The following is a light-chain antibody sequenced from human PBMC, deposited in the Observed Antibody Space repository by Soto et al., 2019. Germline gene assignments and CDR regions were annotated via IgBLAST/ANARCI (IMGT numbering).Light chain of an antibody. Sequence: IVLTQSPSTLSLSPGAGATLSCRASQSVGSKLAWFQQKPGQAPRLIXYDASNRATGIPARFSGSGSGTEFTLTISSLQSEDFAVYFCQQYNNWPPITFGQGTRLEIK. J-gene: IGKJ5*01. V-gene: IGKV3D-15*01. CDR2: DAS. CDR3: QQYNNWPPIT. CDR1: QSVGSK.